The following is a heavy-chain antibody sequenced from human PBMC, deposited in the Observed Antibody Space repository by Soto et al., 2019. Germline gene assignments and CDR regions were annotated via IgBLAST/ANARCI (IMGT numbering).Heavy chain of an antibody. CDR2: IRSKANSYAT. CDR3: TRPTYDYGDYGKWFDP. CDR1: GFTFSGSA. Sequence: EVQLVESGGGLVQPGGSLELSCAASGFTFSGSAMHWVRQASGKGLEWVGRIRSKANSYATAYAASVKGRFTISRDDSKNTAYLQMNSLKTEDTAVYCCTRPTYDYGDYGKWFDPWGQGTLVTVSS. V-gene: IGHV3-73*02. D-gene: IGHD4-17*01. J-gene: IGHJ5*02.